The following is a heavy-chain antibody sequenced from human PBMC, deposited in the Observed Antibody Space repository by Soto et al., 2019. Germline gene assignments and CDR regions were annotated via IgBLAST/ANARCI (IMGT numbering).Heavy chain of an antibody. D-gene: IGHD2-15*01. V-gene: IGHV3-15*07. CDR2: IKSKTDGGTT. Sequence: GGSHRVSSAAADFKCGDAGVNWVRQAPGKGLEWVGFIKSKTDGGTTDNAASVKGRFIISRDDSKGILYLQMNSLKIEDTAVYYCSRGAWTPDYWGQGALVTVSS. CDR3: SRGAWTPDY. CDR1: DFKCGDAG. J-gene: IGHJ4*02.